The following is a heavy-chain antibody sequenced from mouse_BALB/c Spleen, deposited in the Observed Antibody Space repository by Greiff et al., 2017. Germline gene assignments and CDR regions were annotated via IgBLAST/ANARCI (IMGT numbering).Heavy chain of an antibody. V-gene: IGHV5-6-3*01. Sequence: EVQVVESGGGLVQPGGSLKLSCAASGFTFSSYGMSWVRQTPDKRLELVATINSNGGSTYYPDSVKGRFTISRDNAKNTLYLQMSSLKSEDTAMYYCARGGGYDYYFDYWGQGTTLTVSS. D-gene: IGHD2-4*01. CDR2: INSNGGST. CDR1: GFTFSSYG. J-gene: IGHJ2*01. CDR3: ARGGGYDYYFDY.